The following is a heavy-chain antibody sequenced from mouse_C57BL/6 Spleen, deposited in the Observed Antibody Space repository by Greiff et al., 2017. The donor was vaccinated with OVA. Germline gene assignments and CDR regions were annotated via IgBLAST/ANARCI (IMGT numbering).Heavy chain of an antibody. Sequence: EVMLVESGGGLVKPGGSLKLSCAASGFTFSSYAMSWVRQTPEKRLEWVATISDGGSYTYYPDNVKGRFTISRDNAKNNLYLQMSHLKSEDTAMYYCARDHLGRYCFDYWGQGTTLTVSS. V-gene: IGHV5-4*01. J-gene: IGHJ2*01. CDR1: GFTFSSYA. CDR3: ARDHLGRYCFDY. D-gene: IGHD4-1*01. CDR2: ISDGGSYT.